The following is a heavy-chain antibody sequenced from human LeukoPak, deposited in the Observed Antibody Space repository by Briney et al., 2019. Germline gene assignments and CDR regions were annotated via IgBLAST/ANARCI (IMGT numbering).Heavy chain of an antibody. J-gene: IGHJ6*02. Sequence: GGSLRLSCAASGFTFSSYAMSWVRQAPGKGLEWVSAISGSGGSTYYADSVKGRFTISRDKSRNTLYLQMNSLRVEDTALYYCAKAYRPFDDTASMDVWGQGTTVTVSS. CDR2: ISGSGGST. D-gene: IGHD3-9*01. CDR3: AKAYRPFDDTASMDV. V-gene: IGHV3-23*01. CDR1: GFTFSSYA.